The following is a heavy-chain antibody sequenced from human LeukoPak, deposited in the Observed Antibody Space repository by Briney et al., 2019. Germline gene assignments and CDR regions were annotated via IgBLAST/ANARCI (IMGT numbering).Heavy chain of an antibody. CDR2: IYSSGST. CDR3: ARARSGSSGYFSALDI. V-gene: IGHV4-4*07. D-gene: IGHD3-22*01. CDR1: GGSISSYY. J-gene: IGHJ3*02. Sequence: PSETLSLTCTVSGGSISSYYWSWIRQPAGKGLECIGRIYSSGSTNYNPSLKSRVTMSVDTSKNQFSLKLSSVTAADTAVYYCARARSGSSGYFSALDIWGQGTTVTVSS.